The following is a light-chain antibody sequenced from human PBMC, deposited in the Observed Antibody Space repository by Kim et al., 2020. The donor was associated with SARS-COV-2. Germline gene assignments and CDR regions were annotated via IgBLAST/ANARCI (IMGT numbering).Light chain of an antibody. J-gene: IGLJ1*01. Sequence: SSELTQDPVVSVALGQTVRITCQGDSLRSYYTSWYQQKPGQAPVLVIHSNRNRPSGIPDRFSGSYSGNTASLTITGAQAEDEADYYCNSRDRTGGHLYVV. CDR2: SNR. V-gene: IGLV3-19*01. CDR3: NSRDRTGGHLYV. CDR1: SLRSYY.